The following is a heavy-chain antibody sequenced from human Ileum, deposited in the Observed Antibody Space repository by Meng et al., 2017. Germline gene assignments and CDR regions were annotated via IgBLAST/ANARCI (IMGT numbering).Heavy chain of an antibody. CDR3: ARERRHYYGSGSFDY. V-gene: IGHV4-30-4*01. CDR2: TYYNGSP. J-gene: IGHJ4*02. Sequence: QVQLQESGPGLVKPSQTLSLTCNVSGGSFISDNYYWTWIRQTPGKGLEWIGLTYYNGSPFYNPSLRSRVTISVDTSKDQFSLKLTSVTAADTAVYYCARERRHYYGSGSFDYWGQGILVTVSS. CDR1: GGSFISDNYY. D-gene: IGHD3-10*01.